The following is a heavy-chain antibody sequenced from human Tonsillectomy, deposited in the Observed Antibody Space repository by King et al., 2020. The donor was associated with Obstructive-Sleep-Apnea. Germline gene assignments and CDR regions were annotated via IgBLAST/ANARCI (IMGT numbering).Heavy chain of an antibody. CDR1: GFTFSSYA. CDR3: AKERQQLLDY. D-gene: IGHD6-13*01. V-gene: IGHV3-23*04. CDR2: ISSSVGST. Sequence: VQLVESGGTLVQPGGSLRLSCAASGFTFSSYAMSWVRQAPGKGLEWVSGISSSVGSTYYADSVKGRFTISRDNSKNTLYLQLNSLRAEDTAVYYCAKERQQLLDYWGQGTLVTVSS. J-gene: IGHJ4*02.